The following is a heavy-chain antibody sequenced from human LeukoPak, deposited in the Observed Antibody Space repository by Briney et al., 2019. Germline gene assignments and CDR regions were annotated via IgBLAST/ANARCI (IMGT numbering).Heavy chain of an antibody. CDR1: GGTFSSYA. J-gene: IGHJ5*02. CDR2: IFPIFGTA. V-gene: IGHV1-69*05. Sequence: ASVKVSCKASGGTFSSYAISWVRQAPGQGLEWMGRIFPIFGTANYAQKFQGRVTITTDESTSTAYMELSSLRSEDTAVYYCARASIAVAGRIYDPWGQGTLVTVSS. CDR3: ARASIAVAGRIYDP. D-gene: IGHD6-19*01.